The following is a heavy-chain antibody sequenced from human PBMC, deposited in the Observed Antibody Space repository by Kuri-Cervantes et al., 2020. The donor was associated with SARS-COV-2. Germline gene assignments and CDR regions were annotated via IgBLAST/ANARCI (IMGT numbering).Heavy chain of an antibody. CDR1: GGSISSSSYY. CDR2: ISYSGST. J-gene: IGHJ5*02. D-gene: IGHD5-18*01. Sequence: SCTVSGGSISSSSYYWGWIRQPPGKGLEWIGSISYSGSTYYNPSIKSRVTISVDTYKNPFSLMLSSVTAADTAVYYCAPRGYSYKNWFDPCGQGTLVTVSS. CDR3: APRGYSYKNWFDP. V-gene: IGHV4-39*01.